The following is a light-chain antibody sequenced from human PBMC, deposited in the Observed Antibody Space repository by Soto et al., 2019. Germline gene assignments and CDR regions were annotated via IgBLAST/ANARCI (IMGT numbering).Light chain of an antibody. CDR3: NSYTGSNSFV. V-gene: IGLV2-14*01. Sequence: QSVLTQPASVSGSPGQSITISCTGTSSDVGDYNYVSWYQQHPGKAPKLVIYEVSNRPSGGSNRFSGSKSGNTASLTISGLQAEDEADYYCNSYTGSNSFVFGTGTKVTAL. CDR2: EVS. CDR1: SSDVGDYNY. J-gene: IGLJ1*01.